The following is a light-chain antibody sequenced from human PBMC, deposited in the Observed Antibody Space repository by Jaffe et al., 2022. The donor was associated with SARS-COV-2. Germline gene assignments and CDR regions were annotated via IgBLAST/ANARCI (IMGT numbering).Light chain of an antibody. Sequence: ETVMTQSPATLSVSPGERATLSCRASQSVSSNLAWYQQKHGQAPRLLIYGASTRATGIPARFSGSGSGTEFTLTISSLQSEDFAVYYCQQYNNWPRTFGQGTKVEIK. V-gene: IGKV3-15*01. CDR1: QSVSSN. CDR3: QQYNNWPRT. CDR2: GAS. J-gene: IGKJ1*01.